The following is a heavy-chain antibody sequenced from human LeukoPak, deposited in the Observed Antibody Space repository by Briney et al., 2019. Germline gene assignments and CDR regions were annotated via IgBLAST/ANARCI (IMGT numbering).Heavy chain of an antibody. D-gene: IGHD7-27*01. CDR3: ARFELGCFDY. Sequence: SETLSLTCTVSGGSISSSSYYWGWIRQPPGKGLEWIGSIYYSGSTYYNPSLKSRVTISVDTSKKQFSLKLSSVTAADTAVYYCARFELGCFDYWGQGTLVTVSS. CDR1: GGSISSSSYY. CDR2: IYYSGST. J-gene: IGHJ4*02. V-gene: IGHV4-39*07.